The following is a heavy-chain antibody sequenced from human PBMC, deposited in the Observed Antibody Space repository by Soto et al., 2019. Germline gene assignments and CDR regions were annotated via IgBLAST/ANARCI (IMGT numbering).Heavy chain of an antibody. V-gene: IGHV3-30*18. CDR3: AKPIAAAVYGMDV. CDR1: GFTFISYV. J-gene: IGHJ6*02. D-gene: IGHD6-13*01. CDR2: ISYDGSNK. Sequence: XGSRRLSCAASGFTFISYVMHWVRQAPGKGLEWVAVISYDGSNKYYADSVKGRFTISRDNSKNTLYLQMNSLRAEDTAVYYCAKPIAAAVYGMDVWGHGTTVTVSS.